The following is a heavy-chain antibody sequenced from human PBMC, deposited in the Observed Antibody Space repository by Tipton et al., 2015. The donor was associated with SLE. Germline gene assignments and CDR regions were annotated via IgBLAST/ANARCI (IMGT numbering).Heavy chain of an antibody. Sequence: SLRLSCAASGFTFSSYAMHWVRQAPGKGLEWVAVISYDGSNKYYADSVKGRFTISRDNSKNTLYLQMNSLRAEDTAVYYCARDAYSSGWYDYWGQGPLVTVSS. CDR1: GFTFSSYA. CDR2: ISYDGSNK. D-gene: IGHD6-19*01. V-gene: IGHV3-30*04. J-gene: IGHJ4*02. CDR3: ARDAYSSGWYDY.